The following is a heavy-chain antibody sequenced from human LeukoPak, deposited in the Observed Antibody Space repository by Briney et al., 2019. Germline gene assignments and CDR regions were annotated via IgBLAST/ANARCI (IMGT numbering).Heavy chain of an antibody. J-gene: IGHJ4*02. V-gene: IGHV3-30*02. D-gene: IGHD3-3*01. CDR3: SKDRGVFGVAYSLDY. CDR1: GFRFSSYG. CDR2: IRYDGINE. Sequence: GGSLRLSCAASGFRFSSYGMHWVRQAPGKGLDWVAYIRYDGINEYYADSVKGRFTISRDLSKNTLFLQMNSLRPEDTAVYYCSKDRGVFGVAYSLDYWGQETLVTVSS.